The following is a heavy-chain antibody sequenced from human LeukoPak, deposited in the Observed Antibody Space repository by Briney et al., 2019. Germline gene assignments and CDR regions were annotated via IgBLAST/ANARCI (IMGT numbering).Heavy chain of an antibody. Sequence: SETLSLTCTVSGGSISSSSYYWGWIRQPPGKGLEWIGSIYYSGTTYYNPSLKSRVTISVDTSKNQFSLKLSSVTAADTAVYYCARSKSDYVSSFDACDIWGQGTMATVSS. CDR3: ARSKSDYVSSFDACDI. V-gene: IGHV4-39*01. D-gene: IGHD3-10*02. J-gene: IGHJ3*02. CDR2: IYYSGTT. CDR1: GGSISSSSYY.